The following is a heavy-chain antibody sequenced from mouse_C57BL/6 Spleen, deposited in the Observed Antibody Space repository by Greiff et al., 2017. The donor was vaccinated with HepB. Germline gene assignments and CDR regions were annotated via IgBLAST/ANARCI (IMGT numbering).Heavy chain of an antibody. Sequence: EVKVVESGGGLVKPGGSLKLSCAASGFTFSDYGMHWVRQAPEKGLEWVAYISSGSSTIYYADTVKGRFTISRDNAKKTLFLQMTSLRSEDTAMYYCARGFYYGSSYAMDYWGQGTSVTVSS. CDR1: GFTFSDYG. V-gene: IGHV5-17*01. D-gene: IGHD1-1*01. CDR3: ARGFYYGSSYAMDY. J-gene: IGHJ4*01. CDR2: ISSGSSTI.